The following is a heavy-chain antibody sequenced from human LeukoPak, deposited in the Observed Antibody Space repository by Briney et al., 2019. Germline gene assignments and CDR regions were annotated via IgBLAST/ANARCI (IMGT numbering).Heavy chain of an antibody. D-gene: IGHD5-24*01. CDR2: IYYSGST. Sequence: PSGSPSLACTVSGGSISSYCWSWIRQPPGKGLEWIGYIYYSGSTYYNPSLKSRVTISVDTSKNQFSLKLSSVTAADTAVYYCARTDGYKADYFDYWGQGNVVLVSS. J-gene: IGHJ4*02. CDR3: ARTDGYKADYFDY. V-gene: IGHV4-30-4*08. CDR1: GGSISSYC.